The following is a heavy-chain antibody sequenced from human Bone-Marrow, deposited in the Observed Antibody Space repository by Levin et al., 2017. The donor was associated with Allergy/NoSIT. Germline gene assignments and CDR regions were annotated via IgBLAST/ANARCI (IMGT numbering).Heavy chain of an antibody. J-gene: IGHJ3*01. D-gene: IGHD4/OR15-4a*01. V-gene: IGHV5-51*01. Sequence: RGESLKISCQGSGYSFSNHWIGWVRQKPGKGLEWMGIIYPGDSDVKYRPSFEGQVTISADKSISTAFLQWSSLKASDTALYYCARQGANYYGIAFDLWGQGTMVTVSS. CDR2: IYPGDSDV. CDR1: GYSFSNHW. CDR3: ARQGANYYGIAFDL.